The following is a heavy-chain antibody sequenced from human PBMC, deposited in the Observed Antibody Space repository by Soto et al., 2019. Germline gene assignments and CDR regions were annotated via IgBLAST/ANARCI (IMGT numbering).Heavy chain of an antibody. CDR2: IYYSGST. J-gene: IGHJ6*02. D-gene: IGHD2-2*01. Sequence: SETLSLTCTVSGGSISSGDYYWGWIRQPPGKGLEWIGYIYYSGSTYYNPSLKSRVTISVDTSKNQFSLKLSSVTAADTAVYYCARDIVVVPAAPGYYGMDVWGQGTTVTVSS. CDR1: GGSISSGDYY. CDR3: ARDIVVVPAAPGYYGMDV. V-gene: IGHV4-30-4*01.